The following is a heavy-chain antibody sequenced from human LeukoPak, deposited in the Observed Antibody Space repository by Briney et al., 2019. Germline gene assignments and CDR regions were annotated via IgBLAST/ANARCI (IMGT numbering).Heavy chain of an antibody. CDR3: ARDFPPRIAVGYEGGDY. D-gene: IGHD5-12*01. V-gene: IGHV4-4*02. Sequence: SGTLSLTCAVSGGSISSSNWWSWVRQPPGKGLEWIGEIYHSGSTNYNPSLKSRVTISVDKSKNQFSLKLSSVTAADTAVYYCARDFPPRIAVGYEGGDYWGQGTLVTVSS. CDR1: GGSISSSNW. J-gene: IGHJ4*02. CDR2: IYHSGST.